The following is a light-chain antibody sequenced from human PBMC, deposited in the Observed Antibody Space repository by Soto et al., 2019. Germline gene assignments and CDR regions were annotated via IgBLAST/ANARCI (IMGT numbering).Light chain of an antibody. Sequence: EIVLTQSPGTLSLSPGERATLSCRASQSVSYYLALYQQKPGQAPRLLIYRASNRATGVPARISGSVSGTEFTLTIASLQSEDFATYYCQQYYSYPRAFGQGTKVDIK. V-gene: IGKV3-15*01. CDR1: QSVSYY. CDR2: RAS. J-gene: IGKJ1*01. CDR3: QQYYSYPRA.